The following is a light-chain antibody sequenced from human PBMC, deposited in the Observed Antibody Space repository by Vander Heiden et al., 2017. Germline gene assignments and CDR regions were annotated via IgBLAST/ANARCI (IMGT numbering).Light chain of an antibody. CDR1: NIGVKS. J-gene: IGLJ1*01. CDR3: LIWDSSSDHQV. Sequence: SYELTQPPPVSVAPGQTARVPCGGNNIGVKSVPWYQQKPGQAPVLVVCDGCDRPSGIPERFSGSRSGHTATLTISRVEAGDEADYYCLIWDSSSDHQVFGTGTQVTVL. CDR2: DGC. V-gene: IGLV3-21*02.